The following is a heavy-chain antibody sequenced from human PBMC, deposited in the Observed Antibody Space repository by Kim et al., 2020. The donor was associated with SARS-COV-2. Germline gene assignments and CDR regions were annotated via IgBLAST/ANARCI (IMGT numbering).Heavy chain of an antibody. CDR1: GFTFSNFA. V-gene: IGHV3-64*01. D-gene: IGHD3-22*01. Sequence: GGSLRLSCTASGFTFSNFAMHWVRQAPGKGLEDVATISSNGASTYYANAVKGRFTISRDNSKNTLYLQMGSLRAEDMAVYYCAGARIRGFFDSSGYYFDYWGQGALVTVSS. CDR3: AGARIRGFFDSSGYYFDY. J-gene: IGHJ4*02. CDR2: ISSNGAST.